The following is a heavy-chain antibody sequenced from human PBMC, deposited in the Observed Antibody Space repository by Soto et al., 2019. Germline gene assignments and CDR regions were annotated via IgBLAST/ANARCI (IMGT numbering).Heavy chain of an antibody. Sequence: PSETLSLTCSVYGGSFSGYYWSWIRQPPGKGLEWIGEINHSGSTNYNPSLKSRVTISVDTSKNQFSLKLSSVTAADTAVYYCARVDSSRFLEWLMNWFDPWGQGTLVTVSS. J-gene: IGHJ5*02. CDR1: GGSFSGYY. CDR2: INHSGST. D-gene: IGHD3-3*01. CDR3: ARVDSSRFLEWLMNWFDP. V-gene: IGHV4-34*01.